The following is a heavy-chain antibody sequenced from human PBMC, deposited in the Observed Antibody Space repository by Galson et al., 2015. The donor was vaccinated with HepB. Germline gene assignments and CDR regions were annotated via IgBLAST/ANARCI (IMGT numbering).Heavy chain of an antibody. D-gene: IGHD3-10*01. CDR2: ITGSSHIT. CDR3: ANSPKAVTSAWYGDYFDY. Sequence: SLRLSCAASGLAFNIDVMTWVRQAPGKGLEWVSAITGSSHITSYADSVRGRFTISRDNSKNTLYLQLSSLRAEDTAVYYCANSPKAVTSAWYGDYFDYWGQGTLVTVSS. V-gene: IGHV3-23*01. CDR1: GLAFNIDV. J-gene: IGHJ4*02.